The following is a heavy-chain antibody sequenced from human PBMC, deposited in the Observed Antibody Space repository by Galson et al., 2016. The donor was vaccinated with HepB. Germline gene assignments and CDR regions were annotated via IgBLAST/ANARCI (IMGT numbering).Heavy chain of an antibody. D-gene: IGHD3-16*01. CDR3: AKEIWGATGTRTRTHYYGMDV. J-gene: IGHJ6*02. CDR2: TSYDGSNR. Sequence: SLRLSCAASGFSFSGYGIHWVRQAPGKGLEWVAVTSYDGSNRYYADSVKGRFTISRDNSKDTVYLQMNSLRAEDTAVYYCAKEIWGATGTRTRTHYYGMDVWGQGTTVTVSS. V-gene: IGHV3-30*18. CDR1: GFSFSGYG.